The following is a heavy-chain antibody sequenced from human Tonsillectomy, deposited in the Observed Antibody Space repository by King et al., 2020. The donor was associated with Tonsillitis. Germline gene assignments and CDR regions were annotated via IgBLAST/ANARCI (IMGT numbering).Heavy chain of an antibody. CDR2: INPNSGVT. J-gene: IGHJ4*02. Sequence: VQLVESGAEVKKPGASVRVSCKTSGYTFTGYYMHWVRQAPGQGLEWMGWINPNSGVTSYAQKFQGRVTLTTDTSITTPYMELNTTAYMALGRLTSGEPAVYYCASGGYCSGGSCFTDVDYWGQGTLVTVSS. V-gene: IGHV1-2*02. CDR1: GYTFTGYY. CDR3: ASGGYCSGGSCFTDVDY. D-gene: IGHD2-15*01.